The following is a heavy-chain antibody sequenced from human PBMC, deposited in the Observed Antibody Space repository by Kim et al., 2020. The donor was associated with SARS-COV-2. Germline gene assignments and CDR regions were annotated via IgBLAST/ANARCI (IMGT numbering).Heavy chain of an antibody. CDR3: ARFSVYDSGLNYYYYYYMDV. V-gene: IGHV1-18*01. Sequence: ASVKVSCKASGYTFTSYGISWVRQAPGQGLEWMGWISAYNGNTNYAQKLQGRVTMTTDTSTSTAYMELRSLRSDDTAVYYCARFSVYDSGLNYYYYYYMDVWGKGTTVTVSS. CDR1: GYTFTSYG. CDR2: ISAYNGNT. J-gene: IGHJ6*03. D-gene: IGHD6-19*01.